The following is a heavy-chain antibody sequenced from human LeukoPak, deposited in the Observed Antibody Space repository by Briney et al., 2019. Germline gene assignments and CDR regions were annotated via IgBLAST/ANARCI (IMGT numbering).Heavy chain of an antibody. V-gene: IGHV4-34*01. Sequence: SETLSLTCAVYGGSFSGYYWSWIRQPPGKGLEWIGEINHSGSTNYNPSLKSRVTISVDTSKNQSSLKLSSVTAADTAVYYCARGVGYCSGGSCYSPYFDYWGQGTLVTVSS. J-gene: IGHJ4*02. CDR3: ARGVGYCSGGSCYSPYFDY. CDR1: GGSFSGYY. D-gene: IGHD2-15*01. CDR2: INHSGST.